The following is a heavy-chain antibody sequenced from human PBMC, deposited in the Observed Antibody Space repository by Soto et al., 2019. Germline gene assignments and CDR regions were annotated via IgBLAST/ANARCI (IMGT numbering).Heavy chain of an antibody. J-gene: IGHJ6*02. V-gene: IGHV4-39*01. CDR1: GDSISSSSYY. Sequence: SETLSLTCTVSGDSISSSSYYWGWIRQPPEKGLEWIGNIFYSGTTYYNPSLKSRVTISVDTSKNQFSLNLSSVTAADTAVYYCARGAGSPTYYYGVDVWGQGTTVTVSS. CDR2: IFYSGTT. D-gene: IGHD2-15*01. CDR3: ARGAGSPTYYYGVDV.